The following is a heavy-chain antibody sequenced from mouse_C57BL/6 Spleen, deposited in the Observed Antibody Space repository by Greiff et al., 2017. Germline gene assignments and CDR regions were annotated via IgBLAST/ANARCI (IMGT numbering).Heavy chain of an antibody. D-gene: IGHD2-4*01. CDR3: ARPYDYDDYFDY. J-gene: IGHJ2*01. CDR2: IWSGGST. V-gene: IGHV2-2*01. CDR1: GFSLTSYG. Sequence: QVQLQQSGPGLVQPSQSLSITCTVSGFSLTSYGVHWVRQSPGKGLEWLGVIWSGGSTDYNAAFISRLGISKDNSKSQVFVKMNSLHADDTAIYYCARPYDYDDYFDYWGQGTTLTVSS.